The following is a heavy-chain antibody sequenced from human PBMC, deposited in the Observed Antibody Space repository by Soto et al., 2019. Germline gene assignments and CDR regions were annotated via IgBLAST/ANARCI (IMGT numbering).Heavy chain of an antibody. CDR3: ARDFGGPPRYCSSTSCHPYYYGMDV. D-gene: IGHD2-2*01. CDR2: IYYSGST. CDR1: GGSISSGDYY. J-gene: IGHJ6*02. Sequence: PSETLSLTCTVSGGSISSGDYYWSWIRQPPGKGLEWIGYIYYSGSTYYNPSLKSRVTISVDTSKNQFSLKLSSVTAADTAGYYCARDFGGPPRYCSSTSCHPYYYGMDVWGQGTTVTVSS. V-gene: IGHV4-30-4*02.